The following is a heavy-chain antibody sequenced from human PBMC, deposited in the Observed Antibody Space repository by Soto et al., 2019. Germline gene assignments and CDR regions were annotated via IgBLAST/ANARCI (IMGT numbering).Heavy chain of an antibody. CDR3: ARDPRRVQLWGYYYYGMDV. J-gene: IGHJ6*02. Sequence: GASVKVSCKASGYTFTSYAMHWVRQAPGQRLEWMGWINAGNGNTKYSQKFQGRVTITRDTSASTAYMELSSLRSEDTAVYYCARDPRRVQLWGYYYYGMDVWGQGTTVTVSS. V-gene: IGHV1-3*01. D-gene: IGHD5-18*01. CDR1: GYTFTSYA. CDR2: INAGNGNT.